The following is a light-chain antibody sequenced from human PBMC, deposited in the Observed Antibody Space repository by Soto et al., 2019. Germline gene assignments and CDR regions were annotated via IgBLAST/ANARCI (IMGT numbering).Light chain of an antibody. V-gene: IGKV3-11*01. Sequence: EIVLTQSPATLSLSPGERATLSCRASQSVSSYLAWYQQKPGQAPRLLIYDASTRATGIPARFSGSGSGTEYSLTTSSMQAAEFSAYYYQQHSSNCPLTFGQGTKVDIK. CDR2: DAS. CDR1: QSVSSY. J-gene: IGKJ1*01. CDR3: QQHSSNCPLT.